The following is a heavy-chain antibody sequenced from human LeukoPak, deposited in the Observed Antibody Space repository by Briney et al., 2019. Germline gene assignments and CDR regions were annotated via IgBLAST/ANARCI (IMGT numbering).Heavy chain of an antibody. Sequence: SGPTLVNPTQTLTLTCTFSGFSLSTSGVGVGWIRQPPGKALEWLALIYWDDDKRYNPSLRSRLTITKDTSKNQVVLTMTNMDPVDTATYYCAHRPYDSSGYYYLSGWFDPWGQGTLVTVSS. CDR2: IYWDDDK. J-gene: IGHJ5*02. D-gene: IGHD3-22*01. CDR1: GFSLSTSGVG. CDR3: AHRPYDSSGYYYLSGWFDP. V-gene: IGHV2-5*02.